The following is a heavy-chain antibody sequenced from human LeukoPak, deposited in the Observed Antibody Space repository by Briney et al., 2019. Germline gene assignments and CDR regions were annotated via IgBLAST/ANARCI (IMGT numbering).Heavy chain of an antibody. CDR3: AKDGSLERELLYYFDY. CDR2: ISGSGGST. D-gene: IGHD1-26*01. Sequence: PGGSLRLSCEASGFTFSSYAMSWVRQAPGKGLEWVSGISGSGGSTYHADSAKGRFTISRDNSKNTLQLQMNSLRAEDTAVYYCAKDGSLERELLYYFDYWGQGTLVTVSS. V-gene: IGHV3-23*01. CDR1: GFTFSSYA. J-gene: IGHJ4*02.